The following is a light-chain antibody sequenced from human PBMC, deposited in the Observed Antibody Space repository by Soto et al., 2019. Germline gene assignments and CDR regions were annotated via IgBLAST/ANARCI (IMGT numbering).Light chain of an antibody. Sequence: VMTHSPATLSVSPGERATLSCMASESVSSKLAWYQQKPGQAPRLLIYGASTRATGIPARFSGSGSGTEFTLTISGLQSEDFAVYYCQQYNNWPPITFGQGTRLEIK. J-gene: IGKJ5*01. CDR2: GAS. CDR3: QQYNNWPPIT. CDR1: ESVSSK. V-gene: IGKV3-15*01.